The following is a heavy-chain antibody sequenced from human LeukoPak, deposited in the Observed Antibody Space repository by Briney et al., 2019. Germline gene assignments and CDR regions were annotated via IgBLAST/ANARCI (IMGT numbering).Heavy chain of an antibody. J-gene: IGHJ4*02. Sequence: PSETLSLTCTVPGGSISSSNYYWGWIRQPPGKGLEWIGSIYYSGSTYYNPSLKNRVTISVDTSKNQFSLKLNSVTAADTAVYYCAEGSIGVWGQGTLVTVSS. D-gene: IGHD3-10*01. V-gene: IGHV4-39*01. CDR1: GGSISSSNYY. CDR3: AEGSIGV. CDR2: IYYSGST.